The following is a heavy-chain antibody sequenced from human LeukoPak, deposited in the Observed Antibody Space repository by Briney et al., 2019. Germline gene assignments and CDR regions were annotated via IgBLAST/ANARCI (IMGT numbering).Heavy chain of an antibody. Sequence: ASVKVSCKASGYTFSTYGISWLRQAPGQGLEWMGWIAVYNGDTNYVQHFQGRVTITADTPTSPLYMELRSLRSDDTAVYYCARDNGHKSVDYWGQGTLVTVSS. CDR2: IAVYNGDT. CDR1: GYTFSTYG. CDR3: ARDNGHKSVDY. D-gene: IGHD3-3*01. J-gene: IGHJ4*02. V-gene: IGHV1-18*01.